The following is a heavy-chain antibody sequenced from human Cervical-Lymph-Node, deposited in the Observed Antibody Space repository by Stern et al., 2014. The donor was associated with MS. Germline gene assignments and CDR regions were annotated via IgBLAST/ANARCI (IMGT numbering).Heavy chain of an antibody. D-gene: IGHD6-19*01. V-gene: IGHV1-2*02. CDR3: ARGDIAVVGTPRLRFDY. Sequence: DQLVESGAEVKKPGASVTVSCKASGYTFTDYFLHWVRQAPGQGLEWMGWINPNSGGTNYAQKFQGRVTMTRDTSISTAYMELNRLTSDDTAVYYCARGDIAVVGTPRLRFDYWGQGTLVTVSS. J-gene: IGHJ4*02. CDR1: GYTFTDYF. CDR2: INPNSGGT.